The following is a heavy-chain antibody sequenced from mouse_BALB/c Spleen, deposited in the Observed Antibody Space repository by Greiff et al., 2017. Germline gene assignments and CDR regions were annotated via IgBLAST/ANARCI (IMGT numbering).Heavy chain of an antibody. CDR2: ISDGGSYT. Sequence: EVHLVESGGGLVKPGGSLKLSCAASGFTFSDYYMYWVRQTPEKRLEWVATISDGGSYTYYPDSVKGRFTISRDNAKNNLYLQMSSLKSEDTAMYYCARDGGSSLDDWGQGTTLTVSS. CDR3: ARDGGSSLDD. D-gene: IGHD1-1*01. CDR1: GFTFSDYY. V-gene: IGHV5-4*02. J-gene: IGHJ2*01.